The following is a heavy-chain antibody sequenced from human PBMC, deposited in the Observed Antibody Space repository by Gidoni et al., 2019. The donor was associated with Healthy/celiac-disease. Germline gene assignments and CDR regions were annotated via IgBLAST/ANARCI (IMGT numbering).Heavy chain of an antibody. Sequence: QVQLQESGPGLVKPSETLSLTCTVSGVSISSYSWRWIRQPPGKGLEWIGYIYYSGSTNYNPSLKSRVTISVDTSKNQFSLKLSSVTAADTAVYYCARGKKLAGDRFDYWGQGTLVTVSS. J-gene: IGHJ4*02. CDR2: IYYSGST. CDR3: ARGKKLAGDRFDY. CDR1: GVSISSYS. V-gene: IGHV4-59*01. D-gene: IGHD3-10*01.